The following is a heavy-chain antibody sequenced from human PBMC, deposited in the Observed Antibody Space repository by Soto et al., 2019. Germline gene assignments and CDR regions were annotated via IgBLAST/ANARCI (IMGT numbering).Heavy chain of an antibody. CDR1: GFTFSSYG. V-gene: IGHV3-30*18. Sequence: QVQLVESGGGVVQPGRSLRLSCAASGFTFSSYGMHWVRQAPGKGLEWVAVISYDGSNKYYADSVKGRFTISRDNSKNTLYLQMNSLRAEDTAVYYCAKDPPEGDIEGGMDVWGQGTTVTVSS. CDR3: AKDPPEGDIEGGMDV. D-gene: IGHD2-15*01. CDR2: ISYDGSNK. J-gene: IGHJ6*02.